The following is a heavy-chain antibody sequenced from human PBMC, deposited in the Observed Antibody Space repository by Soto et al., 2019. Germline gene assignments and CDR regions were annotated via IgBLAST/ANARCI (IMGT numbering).Heavy chain of an antibody. D-gene: IGHD3-3*01. CDR1: GYSISSGYY. J-gene: IGHJ6*02. CDR3: ARDRITIFGVVIPYYYYYGMDV. Sequence: SETLSLTCAVSGYSISSGYYWGWIRQPPGKGLEWIGSIYHSGSTYYNPSLKSRVTISVDTSKNQFSLKLSSVTAADTAVYYCARDRITIFGVVIPYYYYYGMDVWGQGTTVTVSS. V-gene: IGHV4-38-2*02. CDR2: IYHSGST.